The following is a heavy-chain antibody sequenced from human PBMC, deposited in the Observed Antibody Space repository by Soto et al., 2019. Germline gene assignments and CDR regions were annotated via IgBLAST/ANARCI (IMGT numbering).Heavy chain of an antibody. CDR3: AGAPDYRLNWFDP. CDR2: IYTSGST. CDR1: GGSISSYY. D-gene: IGHD4-4*01. Sequence: CTVSGGSISSYYWSWIRQPAGKGLEWIGRIYTSGSTNYNPSLKSRVTMSVDTSKNQFSLKLSSVTAADTAVYYCAGAPDYRLNWFDPWGQGTLVTVSS. J-gene: IGHJ5*02. V-gene: IGHV4-4*07.